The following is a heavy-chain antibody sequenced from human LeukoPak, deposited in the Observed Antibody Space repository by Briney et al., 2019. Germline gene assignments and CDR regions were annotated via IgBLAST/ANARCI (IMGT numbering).Heavy chain of an antibody. CDR2: IYSGGST. CDR1: GFTVSSNY. CDR3: ARDPRIYPDYGGNSYYYGMDV. D-gene: IGHD4-23*01. Sequence: GGSLRLSCAASGFTVSSNYMSWVRQAPGKGLEWVSVIYSGGSTYYADSVKGRFTISRDNSKNTLYLQMNSLRAEDTAVYYCARDPRIYPDYGGNSYYYGMDVWGQGTTVTVSS. V-gene: IGHV3-66*01. J-gene: IGHJ6*02.